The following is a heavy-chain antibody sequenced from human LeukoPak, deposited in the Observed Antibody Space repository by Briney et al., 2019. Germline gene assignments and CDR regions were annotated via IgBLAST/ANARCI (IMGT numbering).Heavy chain of an antibody. CDR1: GFTFSDYY. D-gene: IGHD1-14*01. V-gene: IGHV3-11*01. Sequence: GWSVTLSCVASGFTFSDYYMRWIRQAPGKGLEGVSYISSSGSTIYYAASVKGRFTIPRDNAKNSLYLQMNSLRAEDTAVYYCARDLTPENFDYWGQGTLVTVSS. J-gene: IGHJ4*02. CDR3: ARDLTPENFDY. CDR2: ISSSGSTI.